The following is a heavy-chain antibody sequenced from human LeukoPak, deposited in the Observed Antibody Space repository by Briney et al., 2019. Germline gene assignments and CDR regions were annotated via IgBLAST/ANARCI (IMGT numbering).Heavy chain of an antibody. Sequence: PGTSLRLSCAASGLSSSSHGMHWVRQAPGKGLEWVAVIWYDGTNENYSDSLRGRFTISRDNSKNTLYLQMNSLRAEDTAVYYCARARNNYDVSGYSALDYWGQGTLVTVSS. CDR1: GLSSSSHG. CDR3: ARARNNYDVSGYSALDY. CDR2: IWYDGTNE. V-gene: IGHV3-33*01. J-gene: IGHJ4*02. D-gene: IGHD3-22*01.